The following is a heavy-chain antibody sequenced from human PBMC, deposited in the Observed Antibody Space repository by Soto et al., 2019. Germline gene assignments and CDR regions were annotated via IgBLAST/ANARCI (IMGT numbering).Heavy chain of an antibody. Sequence: GASVKVSCKASGYTFTSYDIYWVRQATGQGLEWMGWMNPNTGNSGYAQKFQGRVTVTSDTSINTVHMELSSLRSEDTAVYYCARRAETNGWNGFGADKYYFDFWGQGTLVTVSS. V-gene: IGHV1-8*01. CDR3: ARRAETNGWNGFGADKYYFDF. CDR1: GYTFTSYD. CDR2: MNPNTGNS. D-gene: IGHD1-1*01. J-gene: IGHJ4*02.